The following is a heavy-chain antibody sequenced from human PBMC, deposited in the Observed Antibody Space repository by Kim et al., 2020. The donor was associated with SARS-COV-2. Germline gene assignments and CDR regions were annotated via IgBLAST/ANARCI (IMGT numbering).Heavy chain of an antibody. J-gene: IGHJ2*01. Sequence: SETLSLTCTVSGGSISYYYWTWIRQPPGKGLEWIGYVFDSGSTNYNPSLKSRATISLGTSKNQFSLQLTSVTAADTAVYYCARGKYYYDGSGNPRFWYFDLWGRGTLVTVSS. D-gene: IGHD3-22*01. CDR2: VFDSGST. CDR3: ARGKYYYDGSGNPRFWYFDL. V-gene: IGHV4-59*01. CDR1: GGSISYYY.